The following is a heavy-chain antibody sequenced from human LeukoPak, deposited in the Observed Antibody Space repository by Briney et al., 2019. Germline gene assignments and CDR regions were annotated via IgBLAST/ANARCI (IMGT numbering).Heavy chain of an antibody. CDR3: ARGRDGYNGDY. CDR1: GFTFTSYS. Sequence: PGGSLRLSCAASGFTFTSYSMNWVRQAPGKGLEWVSSISTSGTYIYYADSVKGRFTISRDNAKNSLDLQMDSLRAEDTAMYYCARGRDGYNGDYWGQGTLVTVSS. D-gene: IGHD5-24*01. J-gene: IGHJ4*02. V-gene: IGHV3-21*01. CDR2: ISTSGTYI.